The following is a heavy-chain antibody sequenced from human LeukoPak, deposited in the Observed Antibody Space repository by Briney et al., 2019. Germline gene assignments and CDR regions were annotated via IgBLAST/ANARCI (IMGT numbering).Heavy chain of an antibody. CDR1: GYSFTTYW. CDR3: ATGVDTAWGAFDI. V-gene: IGHV5-51*01. J-gene: IGHJ3*02. CDR2: IYPGDSDT. Sequence: GESLKISCMGSGYSFTTYWVGWVRQMPGKGLEWMGIIYPGDSDTRYSPSFQGQVTISADKSISTAYLQWSSLKASDTAMYYCATGVDTAWGAFDIWGQGTMVTVSS. D-gene: IGHD5-18*01.